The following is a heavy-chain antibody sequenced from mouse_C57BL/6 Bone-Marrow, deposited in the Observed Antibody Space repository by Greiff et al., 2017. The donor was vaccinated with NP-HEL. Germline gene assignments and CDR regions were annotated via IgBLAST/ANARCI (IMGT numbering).Heavy chain of an antibody. CDR3: ARRVYDGYPLDY. Sequence: VQLQESGPELVKPGASVKISCKASGYAFSSSWMNWVKQRPGKGLEWIGRIYPGDGDTNYNGKFKGKATLTADKSSSTAYMQLSSLTSEDSAVCCCARRVYDGYPLDYWGKGTTLTVSS. V-gene: IGHV1-82*01. CDR1: GYAFSSSW. J-gene: IGHJ2*01. CDR2: IYPGDGDT. D-gene: IGHD2-3*01.